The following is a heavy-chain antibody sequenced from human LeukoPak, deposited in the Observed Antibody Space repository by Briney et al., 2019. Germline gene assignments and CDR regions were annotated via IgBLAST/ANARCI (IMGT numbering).Heavy chain of an antibody. D-gene: IGHD1-26*01. CDR3: ARDPGGVGATGY. Sequence: SETLSLTCAVSGYSISSGYYWGWIRQPPGKGLEWIGSIYHSGSTYYNPSLKSRVTISVDTSKNQFSLKLSSVTAADTAAYYCARDPGGVGATGYWGQGTLVTVSS. V-gene: IGHV4-38-2*02. J-gene: IGHJ4*02. CDR2: IYHSGST. CDR1: GYSISSGYY.